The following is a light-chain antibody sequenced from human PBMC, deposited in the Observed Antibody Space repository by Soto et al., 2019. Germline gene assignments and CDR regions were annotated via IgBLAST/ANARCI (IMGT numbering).Light chain of an antibody. CDR2: KAS. V-gene: IGKV1-5*03. Sequence: DMQMTQSPSTLSASVGDSVTSTCRASQSISSWLAWYQQKPGRAPKLLIYKASSLETGGASRFSGSGSGTEFTLIISSLQPDDFASYYCQQYGSSSPWTFGQGTKVEIK. CDR1: QSISSW. J-gene: IGKJ1*01. CDR3: QQYGSSSPWT.